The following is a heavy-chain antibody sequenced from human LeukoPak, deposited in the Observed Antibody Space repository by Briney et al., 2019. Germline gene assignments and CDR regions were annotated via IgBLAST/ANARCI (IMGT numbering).Heavy chain of an antibody. J-gene: IGHJ4*02. V-gene: IGHV3-23*01. CDR2: IAGSGGTT. CDR3: ARGNYYDSSVGY. CDR1: GFTVSSNY. Sequence: GGSLRLSCAASGFTVSSNYMSWVRQAPGKGLEWVSAIAGSGGTTYYADSVKGRFTISRDNSKNTLYVQMNSLRAEDTAVYYCARGNYYDSSVGYWGQGTLVTVSS. D-gene: IGHD3-22*01.